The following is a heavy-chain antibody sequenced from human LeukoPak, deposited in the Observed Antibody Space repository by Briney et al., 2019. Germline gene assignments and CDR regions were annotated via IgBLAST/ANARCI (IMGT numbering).Heavy chain of an antibody. CDR2: ISYDGSNK. D-gene: IGHD6-19*01. V-gene: IGHV3-30*04. Sequence: PGGSLRLSCAASGFIFSNYAMHWVRQAPGKGLEWVAVISYDGSNKYYADSVKGRFTISRDNSKNTLYLQMNSLRAEDTAVYYCAKDQAVAGMRGYYYYYMDVWGKGTTVTISS. CDR1: GFIFSNYA. CDR3: AKDQAVAGMRGYYYYYMDV. J-gene: IGHJ6*03.